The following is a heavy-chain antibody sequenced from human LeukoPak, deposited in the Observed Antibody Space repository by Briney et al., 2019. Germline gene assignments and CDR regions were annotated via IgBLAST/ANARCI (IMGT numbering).Heavy chain of an antibody. CDR2: ISSSSSYI. CDR3: ARSQLWSPVDY. CDR1: GFTFSSYS. J-gene: IGHJ4*02. V-gene: IGHV3-21*01. Sequence: GGSLRLSCAASGFTFSSYSMNWVRQAPGKGLEWVSSISSSSSYIYYADSMKGRFTISRDNAKNSLYLQMNSLRAEDTAVYYCARSQLWSPVDYWGQGTLVTVSS. D-gene: IGHD5-18*01.